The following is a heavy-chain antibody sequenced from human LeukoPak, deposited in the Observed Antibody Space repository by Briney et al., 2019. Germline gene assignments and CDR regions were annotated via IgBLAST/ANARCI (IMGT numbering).Heavy chain of an antibody. CDR2: IRSKANSYAT. V-gene: IGHV3-73*01. J-gene: IGHJ4*02. CDR3: TSDAAAGTG. D-gene: IGHD6-13*01. Sequence: PGGSLRLSCAASGFTFSGSAMHWVRQASGKGLEWVGRIRSKANSYATAYAASVKGRFTISRDDPKNTAYLQMNSLKTEDTAVYYCTSDAAAGTGWGQGTLVTVSS. CDR1: GFTFSGSA.